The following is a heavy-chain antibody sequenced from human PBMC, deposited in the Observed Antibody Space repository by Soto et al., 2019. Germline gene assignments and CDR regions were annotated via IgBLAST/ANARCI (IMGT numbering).Heavy chain of an antibody. CDR2: ISYDGSNK. D-gene: IGHD5-18*01. CDR1: GFTFSSYG. V-gene: IGHV3-30*18. J-gene: IGHJ4*02. Sequence: GGSLRLSCAASGFTFSSYGMHWVRQAPGKGLEWVAVISYDGSNKYYADSVKGRFTISRDNSKNTLYLQMNSPRAEDTAVYYCAKDLRGYSYGTFDYWGQGTLVTVSS. CDR3: AKDLRGYSYGTFDY.